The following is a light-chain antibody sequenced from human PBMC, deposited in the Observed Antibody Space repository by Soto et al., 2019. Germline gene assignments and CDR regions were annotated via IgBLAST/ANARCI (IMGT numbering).Light chain of an antibody. V-gene: IGLV2-11*01. J-gene: IGLJ1*01. CDR3: CSPAGSSVV. CDR1: SGDVGRYSF. Sequence: QSALTQPRSVSGSPGQSVTISGTGTSGDVGRYSFVSWYQQHPGKAPKLILYDIYKRPSGVPDRFSGSTSGNTASLTISGLHAEDETDYYRCSPAGSSVVFGNAPKVTVL. CDR2: DIY.